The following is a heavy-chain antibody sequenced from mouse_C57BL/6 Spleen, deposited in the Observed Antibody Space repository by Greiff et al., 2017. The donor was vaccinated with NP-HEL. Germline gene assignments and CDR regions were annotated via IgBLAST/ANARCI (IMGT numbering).Heavy chain of an antibody. CDR1: GFTFSDYG. J-gene: IGHJ1*03. V-gene: IGHV5-17*01. CDR3: ERLGYWYFDV. D-gene: IGHD4-1*01. Sequence: DVKLVESGGGLVKPGGSLKLSCAASGFTFSDYGMHWVRQAPEKGLEWVAYISSGSSTIYYADTVKGRFTISRDNAKNTLFLQMTSLRSGDTAMYYGERLGYWYFDVWSTGTTVTVAS. CDR2: ISSGSSTI.